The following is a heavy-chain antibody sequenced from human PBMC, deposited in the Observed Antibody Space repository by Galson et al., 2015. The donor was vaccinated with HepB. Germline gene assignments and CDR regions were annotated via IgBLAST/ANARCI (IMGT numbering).Heavy chain of an antibody. CDR2: IIPIFGTA. V-gene: IGHV1-69*06. J-gene: IGHJ6*02. Sequence: SVKVSCKASGGTFSSYAISWVRQAPGQGLEWMGGIIPIFGTANYAQKFQGRVTITADKSTSTAYMELSSLRSEDTAVYYCSKAPHYYYGMDVWGQGTTVTVSS. CDR1: GGTFSSYA. CDR3: SKAPHYYYGMDV.